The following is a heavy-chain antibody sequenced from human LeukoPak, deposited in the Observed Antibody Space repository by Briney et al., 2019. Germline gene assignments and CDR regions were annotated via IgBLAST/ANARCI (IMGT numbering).Heavy chain of an antibody. V-gene: IGHV1-2*02. Sequence: RASVKVSCKASGYSFSGYYIHWLRQAPGQGLEWMGWINPNSGATTYAQKFQGRVTMTRDTSISTVYMELSRLRSDDTAVYYCARKRIQLWSDAFDIWGQGTMVTVSS. CDR3: ARKRIQLWSDAFDI. D-gene: IGHD5-18*01. CDR2: INPNSGAT. CDR1: GYSFSGYY. J-gene: IGHJ3*02.